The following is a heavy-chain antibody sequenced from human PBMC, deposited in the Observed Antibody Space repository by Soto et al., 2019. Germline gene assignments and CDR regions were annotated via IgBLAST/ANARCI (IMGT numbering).Heavy chain of an antibody. CDR2: IRSKAYGGAT. Sequence: GGSLRLSCTASGFTFREYAISWFRQAPGKGLEWVGFIRSKAYGGATEYAASVKGRFTISRDDSKSIAYLQMNSLKNEDTAVYYCTRSYGDYAPRTFDYWGQGTLVTVSS. CDR1: GFTFREYA. V-gene: IGHV3-49*03. CDR3: TRSYGDYAPRTFDY. J-gene: IGHJ4*02. D-gene: IGHD4-17*01.